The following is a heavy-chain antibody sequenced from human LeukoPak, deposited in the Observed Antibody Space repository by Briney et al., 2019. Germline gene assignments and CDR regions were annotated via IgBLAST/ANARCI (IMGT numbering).Heavy chain of an antibody. CDR3: AREDRDDFWSGSPFMDV. D-gene: IGHD3-3*01. J-gene: IGHJ6*03. CDR1: GFTFSSYS. V-gene: IGHV3-21*01. CDR2: ISSSSSYI. Sequence: GGSLRLSCAASGFTFSSYSMNWVRQAPGKGLEWVSSISSSSSYIYYADSVKGRFTISRDNAKNSLYLQMNSLRAEDTAVCYCAREDRDDFWSGSPFMDVWGKGTTVTVSS.